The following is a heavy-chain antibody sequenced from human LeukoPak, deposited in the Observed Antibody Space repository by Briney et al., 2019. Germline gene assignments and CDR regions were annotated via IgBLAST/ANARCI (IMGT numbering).Heavy chain of an antibody. V-gene: IGHV4-31*03. Sequence: SQTLSLTCTVSGGSISSGGHYWSWIRQHPGKGLEWIGYIYYSGSTYYDPSLKSRVTISVDTSKNQFSVKLSSVTAADTAVYYCARGGYCSGGSCYPDYWGQGTLATVSS. CDR2: IYYSGST. CDR1: GGSISSGGHY. CDR3: ARGGYCSGGSCYPDY. D-gene: IGHD2-15*01. J-gene: IGHJ4*02.